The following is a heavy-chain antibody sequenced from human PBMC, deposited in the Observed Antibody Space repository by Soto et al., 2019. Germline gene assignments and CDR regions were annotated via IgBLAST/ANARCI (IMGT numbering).Heavy chain of an antibody. D-gene: IGHD2-2*01. V-gene: IGHV4-34*01. CDR2: INHSGST. CDR1: GGSFSGYY. CDR3: ARAGAVIAVVPAAKRNWFDP. J-gene: IGHJ5*02. Sequence: SETLSLTCAVYGGSFSGYYWSWIRQPPGKGLEWIGEINHSGSTNYNPSLKSRVTISVDTSKNQFSLKLSSVTAADTAVYYCARAGAVIAVVPAAKRNWFDPWGQGTLVTVSS.